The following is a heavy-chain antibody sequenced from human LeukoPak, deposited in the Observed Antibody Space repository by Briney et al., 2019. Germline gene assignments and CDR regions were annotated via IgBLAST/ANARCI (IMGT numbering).Heavy chain of an antibody. CDR2: IYSGGST. J-gene: IGHJ4*02. Sequence: GGSLRLSCAASGFTVSSNYMSWVRQAPGKGLEWVSVIYSGGSTYYADSVKGRFTISRDNSKNTLYLQMNSLRAEDTAVYYCARGAGYSYGYLVYWGQGTLVTVSS. V-gene: IGHV3-53*01. CDR1: GFTVSSNY. CDR3: ARGAGYSYGYLVY. D-gene: IGHD5-18*01.